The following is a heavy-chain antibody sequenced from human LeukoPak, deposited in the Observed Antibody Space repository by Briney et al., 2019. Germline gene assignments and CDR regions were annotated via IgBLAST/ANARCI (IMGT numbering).Heavy chain of an antibody. D-gene: IGHD5-12*01. CDR2: ISSSSSYI. CDR1: GFPFSNFS. J-gene: IGHJ6*02. CDR3: ARSGGTLYYYALDV. V-gene: IGHV3-21*01. Sequence: GGSLRLSCAAPGFPFSNFSMNWVRQAPGKGLEWVSSISSSSSYIYYADSVRGRFIISRDSAKYSLYLKMNSLRADDTAVLYCARSGGTLYYYALDVWGLGTTVTVSS.